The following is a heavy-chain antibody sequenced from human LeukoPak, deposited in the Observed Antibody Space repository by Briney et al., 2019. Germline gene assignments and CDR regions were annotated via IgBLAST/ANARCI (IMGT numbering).Heavy chain of an antibody. CDR1: GYNFASYW. J-gene: IGHJ4*02. V-gene: IGHV5-51*01. Sequence: RGESLKISCKGSGYNFASYWIGWVRQMPGKGLEWMGIVYPGDSDTTYSPSFQGQVTISADKSISTAYLQWSSLKASDTAMYYCARQTYDSNGYYYEDYWGQGTLVTVSS. CDR2: VYPGDSDT. CDR3: ARQTYDSNGYYYEDY. D-gene: IGHD3-22*01.